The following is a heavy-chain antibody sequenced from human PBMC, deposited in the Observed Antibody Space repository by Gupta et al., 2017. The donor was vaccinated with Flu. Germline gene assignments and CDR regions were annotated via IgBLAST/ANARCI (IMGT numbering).Heavy chain of an antibody. CDR2: IYYSGST. Sequence: QLQLQGSGPGLVKPSETLSLSYTVSGASISSSNYYWALIRQPPGKDLEWIGTIYYSGSTYYKPSLRSRVTMSLDTSRNQFSLKLTSVTAADTAVYYCAGGAGYAAFDYWGQGSLVTVSS. D-gene: IGHD2-8*01. J-gene: IGHJ4*02. V-gene: IGHV4-39*01. CDR3: AGGAGYAAFDY. CDR1: GASISSSNYY.